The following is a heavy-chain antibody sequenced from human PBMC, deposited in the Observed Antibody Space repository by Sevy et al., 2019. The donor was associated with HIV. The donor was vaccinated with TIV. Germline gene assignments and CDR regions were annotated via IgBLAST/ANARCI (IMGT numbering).Heavy chain of an antibody. Sequence: SETLSLTCTVSGGSINSDHWNWIRQPPGKGLEWIGYVYYTGGTNYNPSLKNRVTISVDRTKNQFSLKLTSLTAADPAVYYCARRNDFDIWGQGTMVTVSS. CDR3: ARRNDFDI. J-gene: IGHJ3*02. CDR1: GGSINSDH. V-gene: IGHV4-59*08. CDR2: VYYTGGT.